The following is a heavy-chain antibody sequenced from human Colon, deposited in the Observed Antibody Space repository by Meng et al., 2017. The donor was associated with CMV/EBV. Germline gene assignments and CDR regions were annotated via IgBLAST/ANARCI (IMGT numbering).Heavy chain of an antibody. V-gene: IGHV3-74*01. J-gene: IGHJ6*02. D-gene: IGHD2-2*01. Sequence: FSSYWMHWVRQAPGKGLVWVSRINSDGSSSSFADSVKGRFTISRDNAKNTLYLQMNSLRAEDTAVYYCARDFYCSSTSCSVSYGMDVWGQGTTVTVSS. CDR3: ARDFYCSSTSCSVSYGMDV. CDR1: FSSYW. CDR2: INSDGSSS.